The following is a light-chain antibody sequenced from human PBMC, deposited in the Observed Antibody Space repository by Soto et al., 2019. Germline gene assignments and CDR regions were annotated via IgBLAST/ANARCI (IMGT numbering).Light chain of an antibody. CDR3: QLYDSSSYT. V-gene: IGKV3-20*01. J-gene: IGKJ2*01. Sequence: EIVLTQSPGTLSLSPGERATLSCRASQSITSSYLTWYQQKPGQAPRLLIYGASRRATDITDRFSGSGSGTHFTLTISRLEPEDFAVYYCQLYDSSSYTFGQGTKLEIK. CDR2: GAS. CDR1: QSITSSY.